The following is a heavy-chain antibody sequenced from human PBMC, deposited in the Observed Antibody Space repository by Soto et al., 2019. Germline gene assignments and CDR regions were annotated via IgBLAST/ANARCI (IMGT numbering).Heavy chain of an antibody. CDR2: IIPIFGTA. D-gene: IGHD6-19*01. Sequence: SVKGSCKASGGTFSSYAISWGRQAPGQGLEWMGGIIPIFGTANYAQKFQGRVTITADESTSTAYMELSSLRSEDTAVYYCERTRIAVAVDYYYGMDVWGQGTTVTVSS. V-gene: IGHV1-69*13. J-gene: IGHJ6*02. CDR1: GGTFSSYA. CDR3: ERTRIAVAVDYYYGMDV.